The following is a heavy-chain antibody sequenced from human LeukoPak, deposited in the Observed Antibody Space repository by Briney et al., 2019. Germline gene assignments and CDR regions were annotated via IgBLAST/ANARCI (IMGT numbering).Heavy chain of an antibody. CDR3: ARALPVRSFGY. J-gene: IGHJ4*02. CDR2: IYYSGST. V-gene: IGHV4-59*01. D-gene: IGHD4-17*01. CDR1: GGSISSYY. Sequence: SETLSLTCTVSGGSISSYYWSWIRQPPGKGLEWIGYIYYSGSTNYNPSLKSRVTISVDTSKNQFSLKLSSVTAADTAVYYCARALPVRSFGYWGQGTLVTVSS.